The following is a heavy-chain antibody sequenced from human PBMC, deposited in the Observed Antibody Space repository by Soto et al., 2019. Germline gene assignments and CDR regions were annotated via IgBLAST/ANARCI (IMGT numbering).Heavy chain of an antibody. D-gene: IGHD5-12*01. CDR3: VRVVAIPGYPDN. J-gene: IGHJ4*02. CDR1: GGTFSSYA. V-gene: IGHV1-69*13. Sequence: VASVKVSCKTSGGTFSSYAISWVRQAPGQGLEWMGGIVPIVDTSTYAQKFQGRVTITADESMSTVYMELSSLRSDDTAVYYCVRVVAIPGYPDNWGQGTLVTVSS. CDR2: IVPIVDTS.